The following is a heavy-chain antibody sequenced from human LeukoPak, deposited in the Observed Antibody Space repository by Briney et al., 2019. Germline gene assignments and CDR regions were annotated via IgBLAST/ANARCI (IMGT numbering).Heavy chain of an antibody. CDR3: AKGAKYSSGWYWTGIYFDY. Sequence: GGSLRLSCAASGFTFSSYAMSWVRQAPGKGLEWVSAISGSGDSTYYADSVKGRFTISRDNSKNTLYLQMNSLRAEDTAVYYCAKGAKYSSGWYWTGIYFDYWGQGTLVTVSS. CDR2: ISGSGDST. D-gene: IGHD6-19*01. V-gene: IGHV3-23*01. J-gene: IGHJ4*02. CDR1: GFTFSSYA.